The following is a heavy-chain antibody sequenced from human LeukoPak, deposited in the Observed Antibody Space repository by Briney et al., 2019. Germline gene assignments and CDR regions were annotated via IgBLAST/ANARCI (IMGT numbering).Heavy chain of an antibody. CDR3: ARDLADEYYFDY. Sequence: SQTLSLTCTVSGGSISSGDYYRSWIRQPPGKGLEWIGYIYYSGSTYYNPSLKSRVTISVDTSKNQFSLKLSSVTAADTAVYYCARDLADEYYFDYWGQGTLVTVSS. J-gene: IGHJ4*02. CDR2: IYYSGST. V-gene: IGHV4-30-4*08. CDR1: GGSISSGDYY.